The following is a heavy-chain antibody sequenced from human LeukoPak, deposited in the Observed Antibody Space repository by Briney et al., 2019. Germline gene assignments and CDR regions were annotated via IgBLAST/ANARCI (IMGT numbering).Heavy chain of an antibody. CDR3: ARDQITFGGVIVMTNFDY. Sequence: GASVKVSCKASGYTFTSYYMHWVRQAPGQGLEWMGRINPNSGGTNYAQKFQGRVTMTRDTSISTAYMELSRLRSDDTAVYYCARDQITFGGVIVMTNFDYWGQGTLVTVSS. D-gene: IGHD3-16*02. CDR1: GYTFTSYY. J-gene: IGHJ4*02. CDR2: INPNSGGT. V-gene: IGHV1-2*06.